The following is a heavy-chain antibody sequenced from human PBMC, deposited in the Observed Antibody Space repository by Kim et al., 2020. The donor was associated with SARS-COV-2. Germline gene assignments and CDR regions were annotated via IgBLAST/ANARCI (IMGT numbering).Heavy chain of an antibody. CDR3: AKGGVGGGGNTHLDY. CDR1: GFIFSSYG. J-gene: IGHJ4*02. V-gene: IGHV3-33*06. CDR2: IWYDGSSR. D-gene: IGHD2-15*01. Sequence: GGSLRLSCAASGFIFSSYGMHWVRQAPGKGLEWVAVIWYDGSSRYYGDSVRGRFTVSRENAMNMFYLQMDTLRAEDTAVYYCAKGGVGGGGNTHLDYWGQGTLVTVSS.